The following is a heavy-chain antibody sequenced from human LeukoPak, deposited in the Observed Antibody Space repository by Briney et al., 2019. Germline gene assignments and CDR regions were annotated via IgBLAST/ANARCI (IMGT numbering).Heavy chain of an antibody. J-gene: IGHJ4*02. CDR1: GFTFSSYG. Sequence: PGGSLRLSCAASGFTFSSYGMHWVRQAPGKGLEWVAVISYDGSNKYYADSVKGRFTISRDNSKNTLYLQMNSLRAEDTAVYYCARAVLWFGELSPIDYWGQGTLVTVSS. CDR3: ARAVLWFGELSPIDY. D-gene: IGHD3-10*01. V-gene: IGHV3-30*03. CDR2: ISYDGSNK.